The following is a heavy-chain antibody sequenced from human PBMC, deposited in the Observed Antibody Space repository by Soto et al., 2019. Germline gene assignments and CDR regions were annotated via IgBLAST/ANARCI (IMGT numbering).Heavy chain of an antibody. D-gene: IGHD2-21*02. CDR1: GYTFTSYC. Sequence: ASEEVSSKASGYTFTSYCIIWVRPAPAQALQWMGWISAYNINTNYAHTHQGRFTISRDNAESSLHLQMNGLTDEDTAVYYCARQVYTVVTPFDYWGQGALVTVSS. J-gene: IGHJ4*02. V-gene: IGHV1-18*04. CDR3: ARQVYTVVTPFDY. CDR2: ISAYNINT.